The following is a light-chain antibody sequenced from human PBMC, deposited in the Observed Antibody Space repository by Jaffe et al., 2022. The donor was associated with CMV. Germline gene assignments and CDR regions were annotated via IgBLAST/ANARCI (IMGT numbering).Light chain of an antibody. J-gene: IGKJ1*01. CDR2: AAS. CDR3: QQSYNTPWT. CDR1: QFINTY. Sequence: DFQMTQSPSSLSASVGDRVTITCRASQFINTYLNWYQQKPGKAPKLLVFAASTLQSGVPSRFSGSGSGTHFTLTISSLQPEDFATYSCQQSYNTPWTFGQGTKVEIK. V-gene: IGKV1-39*01.